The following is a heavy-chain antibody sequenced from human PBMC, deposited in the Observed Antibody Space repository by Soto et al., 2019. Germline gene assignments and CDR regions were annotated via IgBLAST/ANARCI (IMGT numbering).Heavy chain of an antibody. CDR2: ISGSGGST. D-gene: IGHD4-4*01. Sequence: PGGSLRLSCADSGFTFSSYAMSWVRQAPRKGLEWVSAISGSGGSTYYADSVKGRFTISRDNSKNTLYLQMNSLRAEDTAVYYCAKDPVTVPGPYYFDYWGQGTLVTVSS. V-gene: IGHV3-23*01. CDR1: GFTFSSYA. CDR3: AKDPVTVPGPYYFDY. J-gene: IGHJ4*02.